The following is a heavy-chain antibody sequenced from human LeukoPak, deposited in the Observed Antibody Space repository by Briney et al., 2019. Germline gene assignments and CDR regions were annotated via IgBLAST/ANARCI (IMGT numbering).Heavy chain of an antibody. V-gene: IGHV3-23*01. Sequence: GGSLRLSCAASGLTFTNAWMSWVRQAPGKGLQWVSAITGDGTTTYYADSVKGRFTISRDNSKNMLYLQMSSLRAEDTAVYYCAKMQGYFDYWGQGTLVPVSS. CDR3: AKMQGYFDY. CDR2: ITGDGTTT. J-gene: IGHJ4*02. CDR1: GLTFTNAW.